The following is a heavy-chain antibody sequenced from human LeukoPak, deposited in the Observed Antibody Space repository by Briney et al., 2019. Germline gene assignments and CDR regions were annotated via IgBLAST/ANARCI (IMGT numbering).Heavy chain of an antibody. Sequence: SETLSLTCTVSGGSISSGDYYWSWIRQPPGKGLEWNGYIYYSGSTYYNPSLKSRVTISVDTSKNQFSLKLSSVTAADTAVYYCARDNCGGDCYYNWFDPWGQGTLVTVSS. CDR1: GGSISSGDYY. J-gene: IGHJ5*02. CDR3: ARDNCGGDCYYNWFDP. D-gene: IGHD2-21*01. CDR2: IYYSGST. V-gene: IGHV4-30-4*08.